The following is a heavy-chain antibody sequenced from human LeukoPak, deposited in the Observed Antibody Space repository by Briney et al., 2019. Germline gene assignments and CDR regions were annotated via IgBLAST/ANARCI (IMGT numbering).Heavy chain of an antibody. Sequence: PSETLSLTCDVSGYSVNSGYYWGWVRQAPGVGLEWIGSLYNGGSTYYNPSLKGRATVSLNPSQNQISLKLTSVTATDTAVYYCACTEMVVSAPLWDNWGQGTLVPASS. CDR3: ACTEMVVSAPLWDN. D-gene: IGHD5-24*01. CDR1: GYSVNSGYY. V-gene: IGHV4-38-2*01. CDR2: LYNGGST. J-gene: IGHJ4*02.